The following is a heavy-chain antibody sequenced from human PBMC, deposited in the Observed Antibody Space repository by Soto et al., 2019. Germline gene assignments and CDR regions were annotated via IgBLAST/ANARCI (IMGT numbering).Heavy chain of an antibody. J-gene: IGHJ4*02. Sequence: PGGSLRLSCAASGFTFSDYYMSWIRQAPGKGLEWVSYISSSGNSIYYADSVRGRFTVSRDNAKNSLFLQMNSLRAEDPAVYYCARRAAAGRSFDYWGLGALVTVSS. V-gene: IGHV3-11*01. CDR2: ISSSGNSI. CDR3: ARRAAAGRSFDY. D-gene: IGHD6-13*01. CDR1: GFTFSDYY.